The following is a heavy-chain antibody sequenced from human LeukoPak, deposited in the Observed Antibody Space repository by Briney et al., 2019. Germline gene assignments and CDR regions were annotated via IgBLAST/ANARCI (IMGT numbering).Heavy chain of an antibody. CDR2: IYHSGST. CDR3: ARGESGYDNNWFDP. J-gene: IGHJ5*02. V-gene: IGHV4-38-2*02. CDR1: GYSISSGYY. D-gene: IGHD5-12*01. Sequence: SETLSLTCTVSGYSISSGYYWGWIRQPPEKGLEWIGSIYHSGSTYYNPSLKSRVTISVDTSKNQFSLKLSSVTAADTAVYYCARGESGYDNNWFDPWGQGTLVTVSS.